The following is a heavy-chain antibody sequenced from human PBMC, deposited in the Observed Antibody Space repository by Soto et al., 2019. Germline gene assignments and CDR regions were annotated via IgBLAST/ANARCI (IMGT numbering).Heavy chain of an antibody. D-gene: IGHD4-17*01. Sequence: SGPTLVNPTQTLTLTCTFSGFSLSTSGVGVGWIRQPPGKALEWLAVIYWDDDKRCSPSLKSRLAITKDTSKNQVVLTMTNMDPVDTATYYCAHRRSTVTKAEYFQHWGQGTLVTVSS. J-gene: IGHJ1*01. V-gene: IGHV2-5*02. CDR2: IYWDDDK. CDR3: AHRRSTVTKAEYFQH. CDR1: GFSLSTSGVG.